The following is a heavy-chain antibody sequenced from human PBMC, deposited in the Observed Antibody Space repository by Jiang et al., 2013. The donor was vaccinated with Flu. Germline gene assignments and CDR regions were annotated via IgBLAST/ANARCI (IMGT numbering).Heavy chain of an antibody. J-gene: IGHJ4*02. CDR3: ARGRRVYSYGPRWGY. V-gene: IGHV4-34*01. CDR2: INHSGST. CDR1: GGSFSGYY. Sequence: LKPSETLSLTCAVYGGSFSGYYWSWIRQPPGKGLEWIGEINHSGSTNYNPSLKSRVTISVDTSKNQFSLKLSSVTAADTAVYYCARGRRVYSYGPRWGYWGQGTLVTVSS. D-gene: IGHD5-18*01.